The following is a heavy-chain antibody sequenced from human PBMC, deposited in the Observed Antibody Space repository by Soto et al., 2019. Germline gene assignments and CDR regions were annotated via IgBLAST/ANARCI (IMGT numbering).Heavy chain of an antibody. J-gene: IGHJ6*02. CDR2: IYYSGST. D-gene: IGHD6-13*01. CDR1: GGSISSYY. V-gene: IGHV4-59*01. Sequence: SETLSLTCTVSGGSISSYYWSWIRQPPGKGLEWIGYIYYSGSTNYNPSLKSRVTISVDTSKNQFSLKLSSVTAADTAVYYCARLNSVAAAGRLSFAYYYYGMDVWGQGTTVTSP. CDR3: ARLNSVAAAGRLSFAYYYYGMDV.